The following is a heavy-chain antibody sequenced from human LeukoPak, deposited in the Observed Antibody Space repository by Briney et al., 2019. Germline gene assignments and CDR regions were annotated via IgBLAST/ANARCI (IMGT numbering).Heavy chain of an antibody. CDR3: ARAISSSWYPPDFDI. V-gene: IGHV1-8*01. J-gene: IGHJ3*02. Sequence: PGASVKVSCKASGYTFTSYDINWVRQATGQGLEWMGWMNPNSGNTGYAQKFQGRVTMTRNTSISTAYMELSSLRSEDTAVYYCARAISSSWYPPDFDIWGQGTMVTVSS. CDR1: GYTFTSYD. CDR2: MNPNSGNT. D-gene: IGHD6-13*01.